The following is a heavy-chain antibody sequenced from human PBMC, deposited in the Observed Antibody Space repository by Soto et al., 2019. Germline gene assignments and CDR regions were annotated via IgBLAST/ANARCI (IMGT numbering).Heavy chain of an antibody. J-gene: IGHJ6*02. V-gene: IGHV2-5*02. CDR3: THIVYYGSGRGGLDV. D-gene: IGHD3-10*01. Sequence: GSGPTLVNPTQTLTLTCTFSGFSLRTSEVGVGWIRQPPGKALEWLALIYWDDDKRYSPSLKSRLTIVKDTSNNLVVLIMANMDPVDTGTYYCTHIVYYGSGRGGLDVWGQGTTVTVSS. CDR1: GFSLRTSEVG. CDR2: IYWDDDK.